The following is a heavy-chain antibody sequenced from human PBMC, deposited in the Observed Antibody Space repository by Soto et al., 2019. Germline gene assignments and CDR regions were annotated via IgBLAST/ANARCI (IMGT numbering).Heavy chain of an antibody. D-gene: IGHD3-9*01. V-gene: IGHV4-31*03. CDR3: ARTYYDILTGYYNPFDY. CDR1: GGSISSGGYY. Sequence: QVQLQESGPGLVKPSQTLSLTCTVSGGSISSGGYYWSWIRQHPGKGLEWIGYIYYSGSTYYNPSLKSRVTISGDTSKNQFSLKLSSVTAADTAVYYCARTYYDILTGYYNPFDYWGQGTLVTVSS. J-gene: IGHJ4*02. CDR2: IYYSGST.